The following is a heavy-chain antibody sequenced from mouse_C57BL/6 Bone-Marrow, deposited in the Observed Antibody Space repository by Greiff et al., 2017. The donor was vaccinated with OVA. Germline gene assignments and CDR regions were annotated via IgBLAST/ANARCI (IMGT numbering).Heavy chain of an antibody. Sequence: EVKVVESGAELVRPGASVKLSCTASGFNIKDDYMHWVKQRPEQGLEWIGWIDPENGDTEYASKFQGKATITADTSSNTAYLQLSSLTSEDTAVYYCTTGGSSYDYWGQGTTLTVSS. D-gene: IGHD1-1*01. CDR1: GFNIKDDY. V-gene: IGHV14-4*01. J-gene: IGHJ2*01. CDR3: TTGGSSYDY. CDR2: IDPENGDT.